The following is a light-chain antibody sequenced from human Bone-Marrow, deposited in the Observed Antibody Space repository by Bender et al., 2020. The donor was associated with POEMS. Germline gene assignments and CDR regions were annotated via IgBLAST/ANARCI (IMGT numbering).Light chain of an antibody. Sequence: QSVLTQPPSASGTPGQRVTISCSGSNSNIGTNAVNWYQQFPGTAAQLLIYSDNQRPSGVPDRFYAFTSGTSASLAISGLQSDDEADYYCAAWDAGLSGRVFGGGTKLIVL. V-gene: IGLV1-44*01. J-gene: IGLJ3*02. CDR3: AAWDAGLSGRV. CDR2: SDN. CDR1: NSNIGTNA.